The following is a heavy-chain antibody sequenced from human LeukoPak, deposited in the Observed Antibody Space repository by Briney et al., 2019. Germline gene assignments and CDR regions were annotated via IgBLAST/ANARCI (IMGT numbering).Heavy chain of an antibody. D-gene: IGHD3-16*01. Sequence: ASVKVSCKASGYIFTSYYMHWVPQAPGQGLEWLGVVYPSAGTSDPAQRFRARITLSDDTSTSTAYMELRSLKSEDTGIYFCVREYHGGYFDFWGQKTLVAVSS. CDR1: GYIFTSYY. J-gene: IGHJ4*02. CDR3: VREYHGGYFDF. CDR2: VYPSAGTS. V-gene: IGHV1-46*03.